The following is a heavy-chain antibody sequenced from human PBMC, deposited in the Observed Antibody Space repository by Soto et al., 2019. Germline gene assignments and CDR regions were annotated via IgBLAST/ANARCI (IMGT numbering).Heavy chain of an antibody. D-gene: IGHD5-12*01. CDR1: GGSISSADYY. V-gene: IGHV4-31*03. CDR2: IYYSGNT. Sequence: LSLTCTVSGGSISSADYYWSWIRQPPGKGLDWIGYIYYSGNTYYNPSLKSRVIVSVDTSKNQFSLKLSSVTAADTAVYYCARASRVYSGYDPPDVMDVWGQGTTVTVSS. CDR3: ARASRVYSGYDPPDVMDV. J-gene: IGHJ6*02.